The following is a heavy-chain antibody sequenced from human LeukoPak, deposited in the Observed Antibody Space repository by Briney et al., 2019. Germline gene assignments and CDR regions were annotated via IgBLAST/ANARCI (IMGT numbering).Heavy chain of an antibody. J-gene: IGHJ2*01. Sequence: SQTLSLTCTVSGGSISSGSYYWSWIRQPAGKGLEWIGRIYISGSTNYNPSLKSRVTISVDTSKNQFSLKLSSVTAADTAVYYCARAGRYCSSTSCFDWYFDLWGRGTLVTVSS. CDR1: GGSISSGSYY. CDR3: ARAGRYCSSTSCFDWYFDL. D-gene: IGHD2-2*01. V-gene: IGHV4-61*02. CDR2: IYISGST.